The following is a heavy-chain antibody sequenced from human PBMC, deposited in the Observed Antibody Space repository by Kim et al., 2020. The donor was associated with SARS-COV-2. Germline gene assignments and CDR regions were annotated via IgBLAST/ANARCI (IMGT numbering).Heavy chain of an antibody. J-gene: IGHJ4*02. CDR3: ARSISWYFEH. Sequence: GGSLRLSCATSGFTFDNYTMNWVRQAPGKGLEWVSSISHSSTYIYYADSVQGRFAISRDNAKSSLSLQMNSLRVDDTAIYYCARSISWYFEHWCQGTLVT. CDR1: GFTFDNYT. V-gene: IGHV3-21*01. CDR2: ISHSSTYI. D-gene: IGHD6-6*01.